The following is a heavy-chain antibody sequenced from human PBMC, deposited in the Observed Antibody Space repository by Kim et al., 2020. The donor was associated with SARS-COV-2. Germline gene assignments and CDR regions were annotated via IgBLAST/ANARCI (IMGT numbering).Heavy chain of an antibody. J-gene: IGHJ6*01. D-gene: IGHD2-2*01. Sequence: SETLSLTCAVYGGSFSGYYWSWIRQPPGKGLEWIGEINHSGSTNYNPSLKSRVTISVDTSKNQFSLKLSSVTAADTAVYYCARGVRYCSSTSCPGGTYY. CDR1: GGSFSGYY. V-gene: IGHV4-34*01. CDR2: INHSGST. CDR3: ARGVRYCSSTSCPGGTYY.